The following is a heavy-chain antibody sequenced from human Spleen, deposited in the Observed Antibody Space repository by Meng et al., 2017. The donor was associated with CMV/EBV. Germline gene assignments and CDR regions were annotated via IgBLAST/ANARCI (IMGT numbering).Heavy chain of an antibody. V-gene: IGHV3-21*04. Sequence: GGSLRLSCAASGFTFSSYTMNWVRQAPGEGLEWVSSISSASSYRYYAESVKGRFTISRDNAKNSLYLQMNSLGAEDTAVYFCAREVQRGYSYGSGSHFYGMDVWGQGTTVTVSS. D-gene: IGHD5-18*01. J-gene: IGHJ6*02. CDR2: ISSASSYR. CDR3: AREVQRGYSYGSGSHFYGMDV. CDR1: GFTFSSYT.